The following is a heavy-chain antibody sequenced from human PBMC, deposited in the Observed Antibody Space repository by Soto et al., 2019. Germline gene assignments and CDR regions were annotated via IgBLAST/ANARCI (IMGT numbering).Heavy chain of an antibody. CDR2: ISGSGGST. CDR3: AKDPVNYDYIWGSYLPDY. J-gene: IGHJ4*02. CDR1: GFTFSSYA. D-gene: IGHD3-16*02. V-gene: IGHV3-23*01. Sequence: VQLLESGGGLVQPGGSLRLSCAASGFTFSSYAMSWVRQAPGKGLAWVSAISGSGGSTYYADSVKGRFTISRDNSQIKVYMQMNSLRAEDTAVYYCAKDPVNYDYIWGSYLPDYWGQGTLVTVSS.